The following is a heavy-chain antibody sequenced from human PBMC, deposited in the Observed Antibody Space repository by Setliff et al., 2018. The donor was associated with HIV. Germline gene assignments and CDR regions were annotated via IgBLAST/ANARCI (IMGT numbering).Heavy chain of an antibody. D-gene: IGHD3-22*01. CDR2: IYSTGDT. CDR3: ARVRLAMIMMVDYFDQ. J-gene: IGHJ4*02. V-gene: IGHV4-4*07. CDR1: GGSISNFY. Sequence: SETLSLTCSVSGGSISNFYWSWIRQPPGKGLEWVGHIYSTGDTNYNPSLKSRVTLSADTSKNQLSLSLTSVTAADTAVYYCARVRLAMIMMVDYFDQWGQGTLVTVSS.